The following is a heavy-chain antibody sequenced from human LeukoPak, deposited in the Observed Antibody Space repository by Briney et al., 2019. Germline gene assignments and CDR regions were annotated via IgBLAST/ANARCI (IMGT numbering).Heavy chain of an antibody. CDR1: GGSISSGGYY. D-gene: IGHD3-3*01. Sequence: SETLSLTCTVSGGSISSGGYYWSWIRQHPGKGLEWIGYIYYSGSTYYNPSLKSRVTISVDTSKNQFSLKLSSVTAADTAVYYCARNYDFWSGYILRHVGWSDPWGQGTLVTVSS. CDR3: ARNYDFWSGYILRHVGWSDP. V-gene: IGHV4-31*03. J-gene: IGHJ5*02. CDR2: IYYSGST.